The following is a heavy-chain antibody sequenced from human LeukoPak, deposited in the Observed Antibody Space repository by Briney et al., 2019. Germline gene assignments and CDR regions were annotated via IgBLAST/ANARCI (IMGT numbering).Heavy chain of an antibody. Sequence: GGSLRLSCAASGFTFSSYAMSWVRQAPGKGLEWVSTFSGSGGSTYYADSVKGRFTISRDNSKNTLYLQMNGLRAEDTAVYYCAKDSSGSYCEYFDYWGQGTLVTVSS. J-gene: IGHJ4*02. CDR2: FSGSGGST. CDR3: AKDSSGSYCEYFDY. CDR1: GFTFSSYA. D-gene: IGHD1-26*01. V-gene: IGHV3-23*01.